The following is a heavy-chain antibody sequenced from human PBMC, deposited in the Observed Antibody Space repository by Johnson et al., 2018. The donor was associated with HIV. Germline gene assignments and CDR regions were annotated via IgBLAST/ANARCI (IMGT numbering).Heavy chain of an antibody. CDR3: ARGRKTVTTVRPSAFDI. CDR1: GFTFSSYG. Sequence: QVQLVESGGGVVQPGRSLRLSCAASGFTFSSYGMHWVRQAPGKGLEWVSAISGSGGSTYYADSVKGRFTISRDNSKNTLYLQMNSLRAEDTAVYYCARGRKTVTTVRPSAFDIWGQGTMVTVSS. D-gene: IGHD4-17*01. CDR2: ISGSGGST. J-gene: IGHJ3*02. V-gene: IGHV3-NL1*01.